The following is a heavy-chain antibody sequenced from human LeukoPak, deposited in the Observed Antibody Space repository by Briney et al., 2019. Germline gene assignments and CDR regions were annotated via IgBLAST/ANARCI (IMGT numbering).Heavy chain of an antibody. D-gene: IGHD5-24*01. CDR1: GFTFSNSG. CDR2: IWYDGSNK. J-gene: IGHJ4*02. V-gene: IGHV3-33*01. Sequence: PGRSLRLSCGASGFTFSNSGFHWVRQAPGKGLEWVAVIWYDGSNKNYVDSVKGRFTISRDNSKNTVYLQMNSLRAEDTALYYCAREDGYVPFDYWGQGTLVTVSS. CDR3: AREDGYVPFDY.